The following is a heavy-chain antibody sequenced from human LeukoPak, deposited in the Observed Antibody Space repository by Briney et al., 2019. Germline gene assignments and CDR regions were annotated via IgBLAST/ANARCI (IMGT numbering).Heavy chain of an antibody. V-gene: IGHV3-66*01. CDR2: IYSGGST. D-gene: IGHD2-15*01. CDR1: GFTFSDYY. CDR3: AREARGYAIDY. Sequence: PGGSLRLSCAASGFTFSDYYMSWIRQAPGKGLEWVSVIYSGGSTYYADSVKGRFTISRDNSKNTLYLQMNSLRAEDTAVYYCAREARGYAIDYWGQGTLVTVSS. J-gene: IGHJ4*02.